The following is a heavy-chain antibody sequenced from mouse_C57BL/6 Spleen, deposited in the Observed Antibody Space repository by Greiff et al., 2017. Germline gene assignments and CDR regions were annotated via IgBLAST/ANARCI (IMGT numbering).Heavy chain of an antibody. J-gene: IGHJ4*01. CDR1: GYAFTNYL. CDR2: INPGSGGT. CDR3: ARGHYYGSSPYAMDY. Sequence: QVQLQQSGAELVRPGTSVKVSCKASGYAFTNYLIEWVKQRPGQGLEWIGVINPGSGGTNSNEKFKGKAKLTADKSSSTAYMQLSSLTSEDSAVYFCARGHYYGSSPYAMDYWGQGTSVTVSS. V-gene: IGHV1-54*01. D-gene: IGHD1-1*01.